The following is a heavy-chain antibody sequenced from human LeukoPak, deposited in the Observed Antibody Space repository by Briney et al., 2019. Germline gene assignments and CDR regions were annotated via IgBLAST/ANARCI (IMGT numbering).Heavy chain of an antibody. CDR2: INAGNGNT. Sequence: GASVKVSCKASGYTFTSYAMHWVCQAPGQRLEWMGWINAGNGNTKYSQKFQGRVTITRDTSASTAYMELSSLRSEDTAVYYCASNLWDYYDSSGLWDYWGQGTLVTVSS. D-gene: IGHD3-22*01. V-gene: IGHV1-3*01. CDR3: ASNLWDYYDSSGLWDY. J-gene: IGHJ4*02. CDR1: GYTFTSYA.